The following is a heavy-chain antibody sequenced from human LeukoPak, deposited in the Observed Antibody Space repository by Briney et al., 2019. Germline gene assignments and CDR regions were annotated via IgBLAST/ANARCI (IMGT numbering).Heavy chain of an antibody. CDR3: AKVSYYYDSSGYYDY. CDR2: ISGSGGST. CDR1: GFTFSTYG. J-gene: IGHJ4*02. Sequence: GGSLRLSCVASGFTFSTYGMGWVRQAPGKGLEWVSAISGSGGSTYYADSVKGRFTISRDNSKNTLYLQMNSLRAEDTAVYYCAKVSYYYDSSGYYDYWGQGTLVTVSS. D-gene: IGHD3-22*01. V-gene: IGHV3-23*01.